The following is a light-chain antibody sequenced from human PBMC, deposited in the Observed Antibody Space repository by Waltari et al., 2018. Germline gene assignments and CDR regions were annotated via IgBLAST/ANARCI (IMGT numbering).Light chain of an antibody. CDR2: DVS. CDR1: RSDVGDSNA. CDR3: SSFTSKRTVV. V-gene: IGLV2-14*03. Sequence: QSALTPPASVSGSPGQSITLSCRGSRSDVGDSNAGTWYQQHPGKAPKLLIYDVSKRHSGASNRFSGSKSGNTASLTLSGLQAEDEADYYCSSFTSKRTVVFGGGTKVTVL. J-gene: IGLJ3*02.